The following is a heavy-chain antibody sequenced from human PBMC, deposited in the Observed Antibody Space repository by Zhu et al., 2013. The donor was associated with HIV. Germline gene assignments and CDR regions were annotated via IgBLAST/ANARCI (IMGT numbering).Heavy chain of an antibody. J-gene: IGHJ4*02. CDR1: GYTFTNYG. Sequence: QVQLVQSGDEVKTPGASVKVSCKTSGYTFTNYGISWVRQAPGQGLEWMGWISAYNGNTNYAQIFQGRVTMTTDTSTSTAYMELRSLRSDDTAVYYCARVRYSASSSFDYWGQGTLVTVSS. CDR2: ISAYNGNT. CDR3: ARVRYSASSSFDY. V-gene: IGHV1-18*01. D-gene: IGHD6-6*01.